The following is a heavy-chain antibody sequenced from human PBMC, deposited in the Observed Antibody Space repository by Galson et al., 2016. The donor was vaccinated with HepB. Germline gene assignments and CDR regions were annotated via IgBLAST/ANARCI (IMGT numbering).Heavy chain of an antibody. V-gene: IGHV1-69*13. CDR1: GGTFSSYA. D-gene: IGHD4-17*01. J-gene: IGHJ6*02. CDR3: ASGRYGDQPSYYYYYGMDV. Sequence: SVKVSCKASGGTFSSYAISWVRQAPGQGLEWMGGIIPIFGTANYAQKFQGRVTITADESTSTAYMELSSLRSEDTAVYYCASGRYGDQPSYYYYYGMDVWGQGTTVTVSS. CDR2: IIPIFGTA.